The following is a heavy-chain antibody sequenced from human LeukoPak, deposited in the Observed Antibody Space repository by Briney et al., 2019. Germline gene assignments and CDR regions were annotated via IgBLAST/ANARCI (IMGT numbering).Heavy chain of an antibody. V-gene: IGHV4-38-2*01. CDR1: GYAIRSGFY. CDR3: ASFRAQYYGSGSYLRGYYYYYMDV. D-gene: IGHD3-10*01. Sequence: SETLSLTCGVSGYAIRSGFYWGWIRQPPGKGLEWIGSIYHSGSTYYNPSLKSRFTISVDTSENQFSLKVTSVTAADTAVYYCASFRAQYYGSGSYLRGYYYYYMDVWGKGTTVTISS. J-gene: IGHJ6*03. CDR2: IYHSGST.